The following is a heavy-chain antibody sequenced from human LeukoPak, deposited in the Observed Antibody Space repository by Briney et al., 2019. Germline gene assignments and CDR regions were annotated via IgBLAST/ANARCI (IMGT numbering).Heavy chain of an antibody. CDR1: GGSFSGYY. J-gene: IGHJ4*02. CDR2: INHSGST. CDR3: ARDPEAGVYDY. Sequence: PSETLSLTCAVYGGSFSGYYWSWIRQPPGKGLEWIGEINHSGSTNYKPSLKSRVTISVDTSKSQFSLRLRSVTAADTAVYYCARDPEAGVYDYWGQGTLVTVSS. V-gene: IGHV4-34*01. D-gene: IGHD3-16*01.